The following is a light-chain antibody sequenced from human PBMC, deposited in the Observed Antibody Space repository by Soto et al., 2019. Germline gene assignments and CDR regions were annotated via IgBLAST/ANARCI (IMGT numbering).Light chain of an antibody. CDR2: DAS. V-gene: IGKV1-5*01. CDR3: QQYNSYSWT. CDR1: QSISSW. Sequence: QMPQSPSTLFASVGAKVTIPCRPSQSISSWLAWYQQKPGKAPKLLIYDASSLESGVPSRFSGSGSGTEFTLTISSLQPDDFATYYCQQYNSYSWTFGQGTKVDIK. J-gene: IGKJ1*01.